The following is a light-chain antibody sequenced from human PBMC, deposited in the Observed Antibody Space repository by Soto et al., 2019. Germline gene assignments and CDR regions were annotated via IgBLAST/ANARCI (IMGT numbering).Light chain of an antibody. J-gene: IGLJ3*02. CDR1: TSNVGRNA. V-gene: IGLV1-44*01. Sequence: QSVLTQPPSASGTPGQSVTISCSGGTSNVGRNAVNWYQQFPGSAPGLLIQLHNQRPSGVPTRFSASKSGTSASLAISGLQSEDEADYYCGTWDDSLNAMLFGGGTKLTV. CDR2: LHN. CDR3: GTWDDSLNAML.